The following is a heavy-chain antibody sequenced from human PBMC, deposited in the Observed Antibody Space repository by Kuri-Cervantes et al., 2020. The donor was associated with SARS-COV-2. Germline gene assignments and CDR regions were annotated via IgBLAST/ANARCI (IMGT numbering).Heavy chain of an antibody. CDR1: GGTFSSYA. D-gene: IGHD3-10*01. J-gene: IGHJ5*02. Sequence: SVKVSCKASGGTFSSYAISWVRQAPGQGLEWMGGIIPIFGTANYAQKFQGRVAITTDESTSTAYMELSSLRPEDTAVYYCATAPGLPSGSINWFDPWGQGTLVTVSS. CDR3: ATAPGLPSGSINWFDP. CDR2: IIPIFGTA. V-gene: IGHV1-69*05.